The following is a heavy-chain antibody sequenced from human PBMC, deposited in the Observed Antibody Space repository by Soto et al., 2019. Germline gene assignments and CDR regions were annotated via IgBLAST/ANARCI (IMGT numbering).Heavy chain of an antibody. V-gene: IGHV4-31*03. CDR3: ARWGLSSSWYYFDY. CDR1: GGSISSGGYS. Sequence: QVQLQESGPGLVKPSQTLSLTCTVSGGSISSGGYSWSWIRQHPGTGLEWIGYIYYSGRTYYTPSLKSRVTISVDTSKNQFSLKLSSVTAADTAVYYCARWGLSSSWYYFDYWGQGTLVTVSS. J-gene: IGHJ4*02. D-gene: IGHD6-13*01. CDR2: IYYSGRT.